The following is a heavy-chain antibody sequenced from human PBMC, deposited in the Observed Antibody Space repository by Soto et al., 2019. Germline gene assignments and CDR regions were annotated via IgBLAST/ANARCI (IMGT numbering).Heavy chain of an antibody. CDR2: IYHYGNP. J-gene: IGHJ4*02. D-gene: IGHD3-10*01. CDR3: AGSGSYYIAR. Sequence: QVQLQESGPGLVKPSGTLSLTCAVSGGSITSNWWSWVRQPPGKGLEWIGEIYHYGNPNNNPSLKSRVTISVDNSKNQFSLQLSSATAADTAMYYCAGSGSYYIARWGQGILVTVSS. CDR1: GGSITSNW. V-gene: IGHV4-4*02.